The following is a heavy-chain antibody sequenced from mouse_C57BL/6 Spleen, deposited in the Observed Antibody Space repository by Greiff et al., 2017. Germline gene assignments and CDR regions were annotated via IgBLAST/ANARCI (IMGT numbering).Heavy chain of an antibody. J-gene: IGHJ3*01. Sequence: VQLQQSDAELVKPGASVKISCKVSGYTFTGYTIHWVKQRPEQGLEWIGYIYPRGGSTKYNEKFKGKATLTADKSSSTAYMQLNSLTSEDSAFYFCARSLYYDYDGFAYWGQGTLVTVSA. D-gene: IGHD2-4*01. CDR1: GYTFTGYT. V-gene: IGHV1-78*01. CDR2: IYPRGGST. CDR3: ARSLYYDYDGFAY.